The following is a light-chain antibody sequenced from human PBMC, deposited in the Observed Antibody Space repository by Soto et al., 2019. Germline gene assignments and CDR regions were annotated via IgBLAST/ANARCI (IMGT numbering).Light chain of an antibody. CDR2: DVN. V-gene: IGLV2-11*01. CDR1: SSDVGGYNY. Sequence: QSVLTQPASVSGSPGQSVTISCTGTSSDVGGYNYVSWFQQHPGKAPKLMIYDVNKRPSGVPDRFSGSKSDNTASLTISGLQAEDEGEYYCCSYAGTYTEVFGTGTKVTVL. CDR3: CSYAGTYTEV. J-gene: IGLJ1*01.